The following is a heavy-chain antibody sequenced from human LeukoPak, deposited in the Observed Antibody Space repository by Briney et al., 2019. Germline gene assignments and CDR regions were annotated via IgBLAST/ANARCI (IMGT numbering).Heavy chain of an antibody. Sequence: SETLSLTCTVSGGSISGYYWSWIRQPPGKGLEWIGYIYYSGSTNYNPSLKSRVTISLDTSKNQFSLKLSSVTAADTAVYYGARAGPGYCSGSSCFDYWGQGTRVTVSS. V-gene: IGHV4-59*01. CDR3: ARAGPGYCSGSSCFDY. CDR2: IYYSGST. CDR1: GGSISGYY. J-gene: IGHJ4*02. D-gene: IGHD2-15*01.